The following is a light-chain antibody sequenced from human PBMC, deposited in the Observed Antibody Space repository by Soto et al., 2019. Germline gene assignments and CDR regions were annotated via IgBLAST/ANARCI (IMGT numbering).Light chain of an antibody. J-gene: IGKJ4*01. CDR1: QTVRNNY. CDR2: DAS. V-gene: IGKV3-20*01. CDR3: QQFSSYPLT. Sequence: EFVLTQSPGPLSLSPGERATLSCMSSQTVRNNYLAWYQQKPGQAPRLLIYDASSRATGIPDRFSGGGSGTDCTLTISRLEPEDVAVYYCQQFSSYPLTLGGGTKVDIK.